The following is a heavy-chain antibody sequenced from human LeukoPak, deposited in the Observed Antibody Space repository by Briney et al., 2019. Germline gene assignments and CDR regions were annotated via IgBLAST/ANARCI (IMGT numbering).Heavy chain of an antibody. Sequence: SETLSLTCTVSGGSISSYQWSWIRQPPGKGLEWIGYINTRGRTNYIPSLKSRVTFSVDTSRDQFSLKLSSVTAADTAVYYCGTSYDNKIAPFDLWGQGTLVTVSS. CDR2: INTRGRT. V-gene: IGHV4-4*09. CDR3: GTSYDNKIAPFDL. J-gene: IGHJ4*02. D-gene: IGHD3-9*01. CDR1: GGSISSYQ.